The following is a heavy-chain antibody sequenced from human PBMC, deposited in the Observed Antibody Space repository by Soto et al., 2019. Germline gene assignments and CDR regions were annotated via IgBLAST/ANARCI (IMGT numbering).Heavy chain of an antibody. CDR3: ARHADYYDSRGYYGPDASVYYQYGMDV. J-gene: IGHJ6*02. D-gene: IGHD3-22*01. CDR2: FYYSGST. Sequence: TSETLSLTCTVSGGSISSSSYYWGWIRQPPGKGLEWIGSFYYSGSTYYNPSLRSRVTISVDTSKNKFSLKLSSVTAADTAVYYCARHADYYDSRGYYGPDASVYYQYGMDVRGQGTTVTVSS. V-gene: IGHV4-39*01. CDR1: GGSISSSSYY.